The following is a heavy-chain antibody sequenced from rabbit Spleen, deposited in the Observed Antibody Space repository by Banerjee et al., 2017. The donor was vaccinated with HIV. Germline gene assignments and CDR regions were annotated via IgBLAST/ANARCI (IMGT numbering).Heavy chain of an antibody. CDR3: ARDLAGVIGWNFGW. D-gene: IGHD4-1*01. V-gene: IGHV1S40*01. CDR1: GFSFNNNYY. Sequence: QSLEESGGDLVKPGASLTLTCTASGFSFNNNYYMCWVRQAPGKGLEWIASIYAGSSGSTYSATWAKGRFTFSKTSSTTVTLQMTSLTAADTATYFCARDLAGVIGWNFGWWGQGTLVTVS. CDR2: IYAGSSGST. J-gene: IGHJ4*01.